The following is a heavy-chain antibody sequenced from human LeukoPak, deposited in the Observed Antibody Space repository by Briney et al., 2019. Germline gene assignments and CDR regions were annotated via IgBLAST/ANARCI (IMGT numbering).Heavy chain of an antibody. CDR3: ARKDKGGGLEPDGVYYYYMDV. D-gene: IGHD1-1*01. CDR1: GFTFSSYW. Sequence: PGGSLRLSCAASGFTFSSYWMSWVRQAPGKGLEWVANIKQDGREKYYVDSVKGRFTISRDNAKNSLYLQMNSLRAEDTAVYYCARKDKGGGLEPDGVYYYYMDVWGKGTTVTVSS. V-gene: IGHV3-7*01. CDR2: IKQDGREK. J-gene: IGHJ6*03.